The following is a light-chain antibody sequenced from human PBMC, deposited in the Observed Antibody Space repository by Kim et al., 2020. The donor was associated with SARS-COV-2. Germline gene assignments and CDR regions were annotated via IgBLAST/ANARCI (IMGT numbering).Light chain of an antibody. CDR1: QDIANY. CDR2: AAS. J-gene: IGKJ1*01. CDR3: QKYGSAPWT. V-gene: IGKV1-27*01. Sequence: DIQMTQSPSSLSASVGDGVTITCRASQDIANYLAWYQQKPGKVPKLLVYAASALKSGVPSRFSGRRSGTDFTLTISNLQPEDVATYYCQKYGSAPWTFGQGTKVDIK.